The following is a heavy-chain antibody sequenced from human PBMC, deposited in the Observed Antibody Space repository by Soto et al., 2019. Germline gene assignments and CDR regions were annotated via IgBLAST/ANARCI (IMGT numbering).Heavy chain of an antibody. CDR1: GYTFTAYS. D-gene: IGHD6-19*01. J-gene: IGHJ4*02. V-gene: IGHV1-2*02. CDR3: AREASAVISLDY. CDR2: FNPDSGDT. Sequence: QVQLVHSEAEVKKPGASVKVSCKASGYTFTAYSMHWVRQAPGQGLEWVGCFNPDSGDTIYAQKFQGRVTLTRDTSIDTAYMELYSLRSDDTAVYYCAREASAVISLDYWGQGTLVTVSS.